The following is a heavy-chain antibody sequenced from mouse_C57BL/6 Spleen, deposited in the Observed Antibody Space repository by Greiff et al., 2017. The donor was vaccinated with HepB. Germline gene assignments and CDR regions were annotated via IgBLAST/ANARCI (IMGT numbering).Heavy chain of an antibody. CDR2: FHPYNDDT. CDR1: GYTFTTYP. D-gene: IGHD1-1*01. J-gene: IGHJ1*03. V-gene: IGHV1-47*01. Sequence: VQRVESGAELVKPGASVKMSCKASGYTFTTYPIEWMKQNHGKSLEWIGNFHPYNDDTKYNEKFKGKATLTVEKSSSTVYLELSRLTSDDSAVYYCARGSSYWYFDVWGTGTTVTVSS. CDR3: ARGSSYWYFDV.